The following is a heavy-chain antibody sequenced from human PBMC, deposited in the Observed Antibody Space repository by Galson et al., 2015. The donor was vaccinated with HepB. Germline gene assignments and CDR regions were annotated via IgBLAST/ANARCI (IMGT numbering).Heavy chain of an antibody. D-gene: IGHD3-22*01. CDR2: ISWDGGST. Sequence: SLRLSCAASGFTFDDYTMHWVRQAPGKGLEWVSLISWDGGSTYYADSVKGRFTISRDNSKNSLYLQMNSLRTEDTALYYCAKDGINYYDSSGYYPGLPDYWGQGTLVTVSS. J-gene: IGHJ4*02. CDR1: GFTFDDYT. V-gene: IGHV3-43*01. CDR3: AKDGINYYDSSGYYPGLPDY.